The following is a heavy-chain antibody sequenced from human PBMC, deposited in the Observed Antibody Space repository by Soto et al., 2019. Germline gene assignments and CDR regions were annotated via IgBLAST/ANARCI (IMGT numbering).Heavy chain of an antibody. J-gene: IGHJ4*02. CDR1: GGTFSTYA. CDR3: ARGIQLWLRRINNGYSG. D-gene: IGHD5-18*01. Sequence: QVQLVQSGAEVKKPESSVKVSCKAPGGTFSTYAISWVRQAPGQGLEWMGGIIPMFGTANYPQRFQNRVTITADESTNTVYMELSSLRSEYTAVYFCARGIQLWLRRINNGYSGWGQGTLVTVSS. CDR2: IIPMFGTA. V-gene: IGHV1-69*12.